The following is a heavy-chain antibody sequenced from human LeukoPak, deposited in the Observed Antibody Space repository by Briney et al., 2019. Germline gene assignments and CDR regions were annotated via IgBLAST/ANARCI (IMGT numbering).Heavy chain of an antibody. D-gene: IGHD3-3*01. CDR2: ISAYNGNT. CDR3: ARGSVYYDFWSGYDAFDI. V-gene: IGHV1-18*01. Sequence: ASVKVSCKASGYTFTSYGISWVRQAPGQRLEWMGWISAYNGNTNYAQKLQGRVTMTTDTSTSTAYMELRSLRSDDTAVYYCARGSVYYDFWSGYDAFDIWGQGTMVTVSS. J-gene: IGHJ3*02. CDR1: GYTFTSYG.